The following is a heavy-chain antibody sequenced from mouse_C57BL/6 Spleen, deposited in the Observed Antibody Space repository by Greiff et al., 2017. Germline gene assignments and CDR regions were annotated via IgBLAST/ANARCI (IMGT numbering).Heavy chain of an antibody. V-gene: IGHV5-4*01. CDR1: GFTFSSYA. CDR2: ISDGGSYT. D-gene: IGHD2-1*01. J-gene: IGHJ2*01. CDR3: ARGTVYYGNYDYFDY. Sequence: VQLKESGGGLVKPGGSLKLSCAASGFTFSSYAMSWVRQTPEKRLEWVATISDGGSYTYYPANVKGRFTISRDNAKNNRDLQMSHLKSEDTAMYYCARGTVYYGNYDYFDYWGQGTTLTVSS.